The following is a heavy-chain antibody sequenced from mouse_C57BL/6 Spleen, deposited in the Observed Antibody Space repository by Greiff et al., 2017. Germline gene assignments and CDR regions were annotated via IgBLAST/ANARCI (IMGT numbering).Heavy chain of an antibody. CDR3: ARSWDRDMDY. D-gene: IGHD3-3*01. J-gene: IGHJ4*01. V-gene: IGHV1-82*01. Sequence: QVQLKQSGPELVKPGASVKISCKASGYAFSSSWMNWVKQRPGKGLEWIGRIYPGDGDTNYNGKFKGTATLTADKSSSTAYMHLSSLTSEDSAVYFCARSWDRDMDYWGQGTSVTVAS. CDR1: GYAFSSSW. CDR2: IYPGDGDT.